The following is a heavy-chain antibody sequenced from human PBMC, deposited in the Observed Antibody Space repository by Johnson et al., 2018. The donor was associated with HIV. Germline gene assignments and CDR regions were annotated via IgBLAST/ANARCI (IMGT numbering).Heavy chain of an antibody. Sequence: VQLLESGGGLIQPGGSLRLSCAASGFTVSSNYMSWVRQAPGKGLEWVSAISGSGGSTYYADSVKGRFTISRDNSKNTLYLQMNSLRAEDTAVYYCAKCGYSSSCNDAFDIWGQGTMVTVSS. V-gene: IGHV3-23*01. CDR3: AKCGYSSSCNDAFDI. J-gene: IGHJ3*02. CDR1: GFTVSSNY. D-gene: IGHD6-6*01. CDR2: ISGSGGST.